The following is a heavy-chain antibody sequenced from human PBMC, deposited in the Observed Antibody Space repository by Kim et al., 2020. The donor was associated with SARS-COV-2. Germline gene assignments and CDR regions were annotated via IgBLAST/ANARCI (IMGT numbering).Heavy chain of an antibody. J-gene: IGHJ3*02. Sequence: GGSLRLSCEASGFTFSSYAMSWFRQAPGKGLEWVSGINGSGDKTTCADSVRGRFTISRDNSKNTLYLQMNSLRVEDTAVYYCAKRLRDPSAAVAGYLGEFDIWGQGTRVTVSS. CDR1: GFTFSSYA. V-gene: IGHV3-23*01. D-gene: IGHD6-19*01. CDR3: AKRLRDPSAAVAGYLGEFDI. CDR2: INGSGDKT.